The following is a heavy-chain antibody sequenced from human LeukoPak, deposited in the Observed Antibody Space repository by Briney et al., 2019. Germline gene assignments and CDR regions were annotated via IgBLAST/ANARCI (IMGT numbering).Heavy chain of an antibody. CDR1: GYNFPTYW. J-gene: IGHJ3*02. CDR2: IYPGDSDT. Sequence: GESLKISCKGSGYNFPTYWIGWVRHMPGKGLEWMGFIYPGDSDTKYSPSFQGQVSISVDESISTAYLQWSSLKASDTAMYYCARQTGYSYGLFDAFDIWGQGTMVTVSS. V-gene: IGHV5-51*01. CDR3: ARQTGYSYGLFDAFDI. D-gene: IGHD5-18*01.